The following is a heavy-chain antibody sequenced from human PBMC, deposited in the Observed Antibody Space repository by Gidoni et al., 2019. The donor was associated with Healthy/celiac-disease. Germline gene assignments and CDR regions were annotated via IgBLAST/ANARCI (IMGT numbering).Heavy chain of an antibody. CDR2: SSSSGSTI. D-gene: IGHD5-18*01. J-gene: IGHJ4*02. V-gene: IGHV3-11*01. CDR1: GFPFSDYD. Sequence: QVQLVESGGGLVKPGGSLRLSCAASGFPFSDYDMSWIRQAPGKGLELVSYSSSSGSTIYYAESVKGRFTIARDNAKNALYLQRNSLRAEDTAVYYCARREDTAMVEYYFDYWGQGTLVTVSS. CDR3: ARREDTAMVEYYFDY.